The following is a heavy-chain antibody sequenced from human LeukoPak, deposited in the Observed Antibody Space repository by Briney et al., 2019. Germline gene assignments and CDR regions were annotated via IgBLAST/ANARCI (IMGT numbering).Heavy chain of an antibody. Sequence: GGSLRLSCAASGFTVSSKYMNWVRQAPGKGLEWVSVIYTDGSTYYADSVRARFSISRDDSKNTLSLQLNSLRAEDTAVYYCAIGHYRNIPGWGQGTLVTVSS. CDR3: AIGHYRNIPG. V-gene: IGHV3-66*01. J-gene: IGHJ4*02. D-gene: IGHD1/OR15-1a*01. CDR1: GFTVSSKY. CDR2: IYTDGST.